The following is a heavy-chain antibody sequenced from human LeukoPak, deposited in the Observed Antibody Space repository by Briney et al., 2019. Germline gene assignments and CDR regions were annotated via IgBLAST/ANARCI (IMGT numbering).Heavy chain of an antibody. V-gene: IGHV3-30*02. CDR1: GFTFSSHG. J-gene: IGHJ3*02. CDR2: IRYDGSNK. Sequence: GGSLRLSCAASGFTFSSHGMHWVRQAPGKGLEWVAFIRYDGSNKYYADSVKGRFTISRDNSKNTLYLQMNSLRAEDTAVYYCAKGTGTGPDAFDIWGQGTMVTVSS. D-gene: IGHD1-1*01. CDR3: AKGTGTGPDAFDI.